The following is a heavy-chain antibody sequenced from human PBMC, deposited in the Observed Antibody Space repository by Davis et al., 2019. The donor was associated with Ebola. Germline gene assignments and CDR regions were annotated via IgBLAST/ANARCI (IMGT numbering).Heavy chain of an antibody. J-gene: IGHJ4*02. CDR1: LGSFISHP. Sequence: SVTVSCKTSLGSFISHPISWVRQAPRQGLEWMGGIIPIFYTPHYAQKFQGRITITADASTSTAYMELSSLRSEDTATYFCARDFDGGNYYFDYWGPGTPVTVSS. V-gene: IGHV1-69*13. CDR2: IIPIFYTP. D-gene: IGHD3-9*01. CDR3: ARDFDGGNYYFDY.